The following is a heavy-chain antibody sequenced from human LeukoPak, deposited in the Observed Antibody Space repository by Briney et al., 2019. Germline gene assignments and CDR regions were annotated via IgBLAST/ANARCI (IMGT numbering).Heavy chain of an antibody. J-gene: IGHJ4*02. CDR3: ARAPPPYYGSGSYYLF. V-gene: IGHV1-2*02. D-gene: IGHD3-10*01. Sequence: GASVKVSCKASGYTFTGYYMHWVRQAPGQGLEWMGWINPNSGGTNYAQKFQGRVTMTRDTSISTAYMELSRLRSDDTAVYYCARAPPPYYGSGSYYLFWGQGTLVTVSS. CDR1: GYTFTGYY. CDR2: INPNSGGT.